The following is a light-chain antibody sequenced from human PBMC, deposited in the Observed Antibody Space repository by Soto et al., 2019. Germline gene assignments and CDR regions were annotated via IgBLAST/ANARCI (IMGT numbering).Light chain of an antibody. CDR1: QRVSSSY. J-gene: IGKJ1*01. V-gene: IGKV3-20*01. CDR3: QQYGSSPCT. Sequence: EIVLTQSPGTLSLSPGERATLSCRASQRVSSSYLAWYQQKPGQAPRLLIYGASSRATGIPDRFSGSGSGTDFTLTISRREPEDFAVYYCQQYGSSPCTFGHGTKVQIK. CDR2: GAS.